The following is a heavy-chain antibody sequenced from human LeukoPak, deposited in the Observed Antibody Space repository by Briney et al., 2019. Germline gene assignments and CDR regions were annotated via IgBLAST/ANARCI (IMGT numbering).Heavy chain of an antibody. D-gene: IGHD3-10*02. V-gene: IGHV4-30-2*01. J-gene: IGHJ5*02. CDR3: ARASITMSIRFDP. Sequence: PSQTLSLTCAVSGGSISSGGYSWSWIWQPPGKGLEWIGYIYHSGSTYYNPSLKSRVTISVDRSKNQFSLKLSSVTAADTAVYYCARASITMSIRFDPWGQGTLVTVSS. CDR2: IYHSGST. CDR1: GGSISSGGYS.